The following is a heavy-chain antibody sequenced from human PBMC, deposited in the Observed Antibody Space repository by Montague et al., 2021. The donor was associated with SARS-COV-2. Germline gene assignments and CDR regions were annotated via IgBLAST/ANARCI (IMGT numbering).Heavy chain of an antibody. V-gene: IGHV3-48*02. CDR2: ISTSSSTI. CDR1: GFTFSSYS. D-gene: IGHD3-3*01. CDR3: ASDGGTITIFGVLSMLRYFDY. Sequence: SLRLSCAASGFTFSSYSMNWVRQAPGKGLEWVSFISTSSSTIYYADSVKGRFTISRDNAKNSLYLQVNSLRDEDTAVYYCASDGGTITIFGVLSMLRYFDYWGQGTLVTVSS. J-gene: IGHJ4*02.